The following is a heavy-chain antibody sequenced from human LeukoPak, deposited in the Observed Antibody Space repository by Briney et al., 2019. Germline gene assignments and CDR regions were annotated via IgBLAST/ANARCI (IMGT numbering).Heavy chain of an antibody. V-gene: IGHV3-21*01. CDR2: ISSSSGYI. CDR3: ARDWNYYSC. D-gene: IGHD1-1*01. CDR1: GFTFSSYS. Sequence: GGSLRLSCAVSGFTFSSYSMNWVRQAPGKGLEWVSSISSSSGYIYYADSVKGRFTISRDNAKNSLYLQMNSLRAEDTAVYYCARDWNYYSCWGQGTLVTVSS. J-gene: IGHJ4*02.